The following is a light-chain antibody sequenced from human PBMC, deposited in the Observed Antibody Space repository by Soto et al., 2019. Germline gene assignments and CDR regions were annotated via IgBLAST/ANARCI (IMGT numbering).Light chain of an antibody. J-gene: IGKJ1*01. CDR3: QQYNNWPWT. CDR2: SAS. V-gene: IGKV3-15*01. CDR1: QSISDT. Sequence: EIVMTPSPATLSVAPGGRASLSCRASQSISDTLAWYQQKPGQAPRLLIYSASRGATGFPARFSGSGSGTDFTLTISSLQSEDFAVYYCQQYNNWPWTFGQGTKV.